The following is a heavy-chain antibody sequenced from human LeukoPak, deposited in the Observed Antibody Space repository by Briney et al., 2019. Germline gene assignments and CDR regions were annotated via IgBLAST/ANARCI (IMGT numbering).Heavy chain of an antibody. Sequence: SQTLSLTCTVSGGSISSGSYYWSWIRQPAWKGLEWIGRIYTSGSTNYNPSLKSRVTISVDTYKNWFSLKLSSVPPADTAVYYCARILMARPGYYYYYYMDVWGKGTTVTVSS. CDR1: GGSISSGSYY. J-gene: IGHJ6*03. D-gene: IGHD1-14*01. V-gene: IGHV4-61*02. CDR2: IYTSGST. CDR3: ARILMARPGYYYYYYMDV.